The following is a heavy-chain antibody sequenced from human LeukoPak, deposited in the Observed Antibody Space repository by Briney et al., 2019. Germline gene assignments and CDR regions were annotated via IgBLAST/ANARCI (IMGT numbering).Heavy chain of an antibody. D-gene: IGHD7-27*01. J-gene: IGHJ4*02. CDR3: AKDGGLWVSAHWGDS. CDR1: GFTFSSYT. V-gene: IGHV3-23*01. Sequence: GGSLRLSCTASGFTFSSYTMSWVRQAPGKGLRWVSTITTGGPNTYYADSVKGRFTVSRDDSKNTLYLQMNSLRAEDTAVYYCAKDGGLWVSAHWGDSWGRGTLVTVSS. CDR2: ITTGGPNT.